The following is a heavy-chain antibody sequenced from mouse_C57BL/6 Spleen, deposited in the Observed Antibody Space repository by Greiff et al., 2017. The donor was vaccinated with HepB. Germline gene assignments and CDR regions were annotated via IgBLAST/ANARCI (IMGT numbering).Heavy chain of an antibody. CDR1: GFTFSDYG. Sequence: EVQLVESGGGLVKPGGSLKLSCEASGFTFSDYGMHWVRQAPEKGLEWVAYISSGSSTIYYADTVKGRFTISRDNAKNTLFLQMTSLRSEDTAMYYCARRGYDYDVPYWYFDVWGTGTTVTVSS. CDR2: ISSGSSTI. V-gene: IGHV5-17*01. CDR3: ARRGYDYDVPYWYFDV. D-gene: IGHD2-4*01. J-gene: IGHJ1*03.